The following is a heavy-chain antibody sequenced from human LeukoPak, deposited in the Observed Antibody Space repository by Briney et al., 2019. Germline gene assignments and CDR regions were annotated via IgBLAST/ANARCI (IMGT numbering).Heavy chain of an antibody. Sequence: GESLKISCKGSGYSFTSYWIGWVRQMPGKGLEWMGIIYPGDSDTRYSPSFQGQVTISADKSISTAYLQWSSLKASDTAMYYCAILSRDDYGDYLISWYFDYWGQGTLVTVSS. CDR3: AILSRDDYGDYLISWYFDY. J-gene: IGHJ4*02. CDR2: IYPGDSDT. V-gene: IGHV5-51*01. D-gene: IGHD4-17*01. CDR1: GYSFTSYW.